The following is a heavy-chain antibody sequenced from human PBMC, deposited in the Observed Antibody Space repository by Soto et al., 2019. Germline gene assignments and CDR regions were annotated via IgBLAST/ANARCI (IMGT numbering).Heavy chain of an antibody. Sequence: QDHLVQSGAAVKTPASSIKISCRSTGGTFSTFAFSWVRQAPGQGLEWMGGIIPIFATPIYAQKYQGRVTITADDSTSTAYVGVTSLRANDTAVYFCARGEYDVIVMAVTSRGYQHAYDGMDVWGQGTAVTVSS. J-gene: IGHJ6*02. V-gene: IGHV1-69*12. CDR3: ARGEYDVIVMAVTSRGYQHAYDGMDV. CDR2: IIPIFATP. CDR1: GGTFSTFA. D-gene: IGHD2-21*01.